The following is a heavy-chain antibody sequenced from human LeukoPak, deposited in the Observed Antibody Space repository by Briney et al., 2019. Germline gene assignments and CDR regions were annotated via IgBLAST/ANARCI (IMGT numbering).Heavy chain of an antibody. J-gene: IGHJ4*02. CDR3: AKDSSGSYFDY. CDR2: ISGSGGST. V-gene: IGHV3-23*01. CDR1: GFTVSSNY. Sequence: GGSLRLSCAASGFTVSSNYMSWVRQAPGKGLEWVSGISGSGGSTYYADSVKGRFTISRDKSKNTLYLQMYSLRAEDTAVYYCAKDSSGSYFDYWGQGTLVTVSP. D-gene: IGHD1-26*01.